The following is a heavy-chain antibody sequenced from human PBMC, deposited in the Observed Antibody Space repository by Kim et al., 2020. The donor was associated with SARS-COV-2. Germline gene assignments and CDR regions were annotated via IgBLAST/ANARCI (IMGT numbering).Heavy chain of an antibody. CDR3: AKAFQPAAHGRRQYYFDY. Sequence: GGSLRLSCAASGFTFISYAMSWVRQAPGKGLEWVSAISGSGGSTYYADSVKGRFTISRDNSKNTLYLQMNSLRAEDTAGYYCAKAFQPAAHGRRQYYFDYWGQGTLVTVSS. CDR1: GFTFISYA. V-gene: IGHV3-23*01. CDR2: ISGSGGST. D-gene: IGHD6-13*01. J-gene: IGHJ4*02.